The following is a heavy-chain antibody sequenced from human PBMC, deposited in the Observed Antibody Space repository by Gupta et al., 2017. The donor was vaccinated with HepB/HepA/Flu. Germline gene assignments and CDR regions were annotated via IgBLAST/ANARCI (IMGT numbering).Heavy chain of an antibody. D-gene: IGHD3-3*01. CDR1: GYTFSDHY. Sequence: QVQLVQSGAELKTPGASVQVSCKASGYTFSDHYIHWVRQAPGQGLEWLGWINPKCGGTNYAHKFQGRVSMTSDTSINIAHMEPIRLTSDDSAVYYCTRNVRYLEWPWTPGGFDPWGQGTLVTVSS. J-gene: IGHJ5*02. CDR3: TRNVRYLEWPWTPGGFDP. V-gene: IGHV1-2*02. CDR2: INPKCGGT.